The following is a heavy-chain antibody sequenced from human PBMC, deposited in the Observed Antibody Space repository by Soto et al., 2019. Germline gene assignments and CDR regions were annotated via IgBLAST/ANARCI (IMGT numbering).Heavy chain of an antibody. CDR1: GFTFTSSA. CDR2: IVVGSGNT. J-gene: IGHJ4*02. V-gene: IGHV1-58*02. D-gene: IGHD6-13*01. CDR3: AAGEAGYSPGDY. Sequence: ASVKVSCKASGFTFTSSAMQWVRQARGQRLEWIGWIVVGSGNTNYAQKFQERVTITRDMSTSTAYMELSSLRSEDTAVYYCAAGEAGYSPGDYWGQGTLVTVSS.